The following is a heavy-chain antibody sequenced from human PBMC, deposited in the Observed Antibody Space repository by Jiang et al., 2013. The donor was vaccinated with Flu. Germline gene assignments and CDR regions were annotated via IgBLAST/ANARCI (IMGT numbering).Heavy chain of an antibody. Sequence: WVRQAPGKGLEYIASISSNGGSTYHANSVKGRFTISRDNSRNTLYLQMGGVRAEDMAVYYCARAIDVAAAGTIYFQHWGQGTLVTVSS. D-gene: IGHD6-13*01. J-gene: IGHJ1*01. CDR3: ARAIDVAAAGTIYFQH. V-gene: IGHV3-64*01. CDR2: ISSNGGST.